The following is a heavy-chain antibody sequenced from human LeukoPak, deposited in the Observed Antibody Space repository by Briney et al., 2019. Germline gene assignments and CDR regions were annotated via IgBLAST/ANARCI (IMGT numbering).Heavy chain of an antibody. Sequence: GGSLRLSCAASGFLFSTNAMNWVRQAPGKGLEWVSCISGSGGSTYYADSVKGRFTISRDNSKNTLYLQMNSLRAEDTAVYYCAKAGGYDIYNGMDVWGQGTTVTVSS. CDR3: AKAGGYDIYNGMDV. CDR2: ISGSGGST. J-gene: IGHJ6*02. D-gene: IGHD5-12*01. CDR1: GFLFSTNA. V-gene: IGHV3-23*01.